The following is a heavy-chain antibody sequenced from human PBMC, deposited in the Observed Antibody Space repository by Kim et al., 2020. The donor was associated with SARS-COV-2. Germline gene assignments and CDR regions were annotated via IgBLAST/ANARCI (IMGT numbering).Heavy chain of an antibody. CDR3: AKGSYYYDSSGYENAFDI. V-gene: IGHV3-9*01. J-gene: IGHJ3*02. D-gene: IGHD3-22*01. Sequence: GGSLRLSCAASGFTFGDYAMHWVRQAPGKGLEWVSGISWNSGSIGYADSVKGRFTISRDNAKNSLYLQMNSLRAEDTALYYCAKGSYYYDSSGYENAFDIWGQGTMVTVSS. CDR2: ISWNSGSI. CDR1: GFTFGDYA.